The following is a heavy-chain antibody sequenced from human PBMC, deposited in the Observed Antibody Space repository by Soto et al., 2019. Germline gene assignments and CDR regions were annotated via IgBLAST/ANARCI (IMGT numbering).Heavy chain of an antibody. J-gene: IGHJ6*03. CDR2: IYHSGST. V-gene: IGHV4-4*02. Sequence: PSETLSLTCAVSSGSISSSNWWSWVRQPPGKGLEWIGEIYHSGSTNYNPSLKSRVTISVDKSKNQFSLKLSSVTAADTAVYYCARSTVKIYYYYMDVWGKGTTVTVSS. CDR1: SGSISSSNW. CDR3: ARSTVKIYYYYMDV. D-gene: IGHD4-17*01.